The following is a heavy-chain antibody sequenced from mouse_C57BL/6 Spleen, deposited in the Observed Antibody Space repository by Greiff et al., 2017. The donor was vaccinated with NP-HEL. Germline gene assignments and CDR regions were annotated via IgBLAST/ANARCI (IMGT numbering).Heavy chain of an antibody. D-gene: IGHD6-5*01. Sequence: QVQLQQPGAELVKPGASVKLSCKASGYTFTSYWMHWVKQRPGQGLEWIGMIHPNSGSTNYTEKFKSKATLTVDKSSSTAYMQRSSLTSEDSAVYYWARSSLILAHYAMDYWGQGTSVTGSS. J-gene: IGHJ4*01. CDR2: IHPNSGST. CDR1: GYTFTSYW. V-gene: IGHV1-64*01. CDR3: ARSSLILAHYAMDY.